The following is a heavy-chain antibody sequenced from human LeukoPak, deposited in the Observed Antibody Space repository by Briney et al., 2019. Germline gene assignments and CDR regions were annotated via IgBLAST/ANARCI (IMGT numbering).Heavy chain of an antibody. D-gene: IGHD3-22*01. Sequence: GASVKVSCKASGGTFSSYAISWVRQAPGQGLEWMGGIIPIFGTANYAQKFQGRVTMTRDMSTSTVYMELSSLRSEDTAVYYCAREVILYYYDSLGAFDVWGQGTMVTVSS. CDR3: AREVILYYYDSLGAFDV. CDR1: GGTFSSYA. CDR2: IIPIFGTA. V-gene: IGHV1-69*05. J-gene: IGHJ3*01.